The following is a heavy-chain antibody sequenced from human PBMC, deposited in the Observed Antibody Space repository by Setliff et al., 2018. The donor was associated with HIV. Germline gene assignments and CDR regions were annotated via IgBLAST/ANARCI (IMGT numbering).Heavy chain of an antibody. CDR2: ISGSGAST. CDR1: GFTFSSYA. CDR3: AFDSRGYFSDPLDS. V-gene: IGHV3-23*01. J-gene: IGHJ4*02. Sequence: GGSLRLSCAASGFTFSSYAMSWVRQAPGKGLEWVSTISGSGASTYHADSVKGRFTISRDNSKNTLYLQMNSLRAEDTAVYYCAFDSRGYFSDPLDSWGQGTLVTVSS. D-gene: IGHD3-22*01.